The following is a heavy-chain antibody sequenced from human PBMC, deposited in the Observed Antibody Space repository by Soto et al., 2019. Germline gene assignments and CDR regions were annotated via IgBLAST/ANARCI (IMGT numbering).Heavy chain of an antibody. V-gene: IGHV1-3*01. CDR3: ARVRGYSNSRADYGMDV. J-gene: IGHJ6*02. CDR2: INAGNGNT. Sequence: ASVKVSCKASGYTFTSHAMHWVRQAPGQRLEWMGWINAGNGNTKYSQKFQGRVTITRDTSASTAYMELSSLRSEDTAVYYCARVRGYSNSRADYGMDVWGQGTTVTVSS. D-gene: IGHD4-4*01. CDR1: GYTFTSHA.